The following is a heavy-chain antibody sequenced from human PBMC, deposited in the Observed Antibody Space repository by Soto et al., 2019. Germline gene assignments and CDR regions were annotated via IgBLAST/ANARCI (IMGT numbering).Heavy chain of an antibody. CDR3: AKLRFPDY. D-gene: IGHD3-3*01. V-gene: IGHV3-23*01. CDR1: GFTFSSYA. CDR2: TSGSGGST. J-gene: IGHJ4*02. Sequence: EVQPLESGGGLVQPGGSLRLSCATSGFTFSSYAMTWVRQAPGKGLEWVSGTSGSGGSTYYADSVKGRFTISRDNSKNTLYLQMNSLRAEDTAVYYCAKLRFPDYWGQGTLVTVSS.